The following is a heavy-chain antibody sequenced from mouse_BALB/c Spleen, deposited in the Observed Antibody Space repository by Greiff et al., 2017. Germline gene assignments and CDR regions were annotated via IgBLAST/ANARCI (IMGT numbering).Heavy chain of an antibody. CDR1: GYSITSDYA. J-gene: IGHJ3*01. V-gene: IGHV3-2*02. CDR3: ATTVVEEGFAY. D-gene: IGHD1-1*01. Sequence: EVQRVESGPGLVKPSQSLSLTCTVTGYSITSDYAWNWIRQFPGNKLEWMGYISYSGSTSYNPSLKSRISITRDTSKNQFFLQLNSVTTEDTATYYCATTVVEEGFAYWGQGTLVTVSA. CDR2: ISYSGST.